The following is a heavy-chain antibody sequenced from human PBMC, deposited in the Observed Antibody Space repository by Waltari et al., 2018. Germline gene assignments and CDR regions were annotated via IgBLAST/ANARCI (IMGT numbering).Heavy chain of an antibody. CDR3: AMTPGRWFDP. V-gene: IGHV4-59*01. CDR1: GGPISSYY. CDR2: IYYSGST. J-gene: IGHJ5*02. Sequence: QVQLQESGPGLVKPSETLALTCTVAGGPISSYYWSWIRQPPGKGLEWIGYIYYSGSTNYNPSLKSRVTISVDTSKNQFSLKLSSVTAADTAVYYWAMTPGRWFDPWGQGTLVTVSS.